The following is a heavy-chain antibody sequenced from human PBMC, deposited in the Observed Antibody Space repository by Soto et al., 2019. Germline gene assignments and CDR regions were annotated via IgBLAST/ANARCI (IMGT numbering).Heavy chain of an antibody. D-gene: IGHD3-3*01. CDR1: SGSISSSNW. CDR3: ARRMQWSGYYYGGIAGWFDP. V-gene: IGHV4-4*02. CDR2: IYHSGST. Sequence: SETLSLTCAVSSGSISSSNWWSWVRQPPGKGLEWIGEIYHSGSTNYNPSLKSRVTISVDKSKNQFSLKLSSVTAADTAVYYCARRMQWSGYYYGGIAGWFDPWGQGTLVTVSS. J-gene: IGHJ5*02.